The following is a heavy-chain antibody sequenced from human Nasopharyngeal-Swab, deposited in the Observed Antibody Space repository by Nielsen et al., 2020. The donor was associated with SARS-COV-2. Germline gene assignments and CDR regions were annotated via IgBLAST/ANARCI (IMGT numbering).Heavy chain of an antibody. V-gene: IGHV3-21*01. CDR1: GFTFSSYS. CDR2: ISSSSSYI. J-gene: IGHJ6*02. Sequence: GGSLRLSCAASGFTFSSYSMNWVRQAPGKGLEWVSSISSSSSYIYYADSVKGRFTISRDNAKNSLYLQMNSLRAEDTAVYYCARDAQRTYYYDSSGLYYYYGMDVWGQGTTVTVSS. CDR3: ARDAQRTYYYDSSGLYYYYGMDV. D-gene: IGHD3-22*01.